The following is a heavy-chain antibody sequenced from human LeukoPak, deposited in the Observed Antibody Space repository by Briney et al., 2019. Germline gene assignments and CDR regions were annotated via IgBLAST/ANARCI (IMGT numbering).Heavy chain of an antibody. Sequence: PSETLSLTCTVSGGSISSYYWSWIRQPPGKGLEWIGYIYYSGSTNYNPSLKSRVTISVDTSKNQFSLKLSSVTAADTAVYYCARAPLTTGRSYYYMDVWGKGTTVTVSS. J-gene: IGHJ6*03. V-gene: IGHV4-59*01. CDR2: IYYSGST. CDR1: GGSISSYY. CDR3: ARAPLTTGRSYYYMDV. D-gene: IGHD3-22*01.